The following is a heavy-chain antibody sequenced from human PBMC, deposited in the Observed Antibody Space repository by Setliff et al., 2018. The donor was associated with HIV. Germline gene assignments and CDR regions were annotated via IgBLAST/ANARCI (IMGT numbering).Heavy chain of an antibody. CDR1: GSTFTSYG. D-gene: IGHD2-8*01. V-gene: IGHV1-69*05. J-gene: IGHJ4*02. CDR3: ASGSGYCKNGVCYIGVHRTPDKYYFDS. Sequence: SVKVSCKASGSTFTSYGISWVRQAPGQGLEWMGGIIPLFGKANYAQKFQGRVTMTTDEIMTTAYLELSSLRPEDTAVYYCASGSGYCKNGVCYIGVHRTPDKYYFDSWGQGALVTVSS. CDR2: IIPLFGKA.